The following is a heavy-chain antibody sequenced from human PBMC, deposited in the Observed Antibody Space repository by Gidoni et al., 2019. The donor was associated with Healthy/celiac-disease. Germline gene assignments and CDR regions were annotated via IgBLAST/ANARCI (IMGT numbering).Heavy chain of an antibody. CDR2: MNPNSGNT. J-gene: IGHJ4*02. V-gene: IGHV1-8*01. D-gene: IGHD6-19*01. CDR1: GYTFLTYE. CDR3: ARGPRIAVAGTNGGDY. Sequence: QVQLVQSGAEVKQPVASVKVSCKASGYTFLTYEINWVRQATGEGLWWMGWMNPNSGNTGYAQKFQGRDTMTRNTSISTADMELSSLRCEETAVYYCARGPRIAVAGTNGGDYLGQGALVTVPS.